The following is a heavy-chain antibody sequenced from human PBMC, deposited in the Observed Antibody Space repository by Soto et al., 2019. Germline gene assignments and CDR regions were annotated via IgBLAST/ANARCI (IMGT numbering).Heavy chain of an antibody. CDR3: ARALESSSWYDVDY. J-gene: IGHJ4*02. Sequence: QVQLVQSGAEVKKPGASVKVSCKASGYTFTSYDINWVRQATGQGLEWMGWMNPNSGNTGYVQKFQGRVTMTRNTSISTAYKELSSLRSEDTAVYYCARALESSSWYDVDYWGQGTLVTVSS. CDR1: GYTFTSYD. D-gene: IGHD6-13*01. CDR2: MNPNSGNT. V-gene: IGHV1-8*01.